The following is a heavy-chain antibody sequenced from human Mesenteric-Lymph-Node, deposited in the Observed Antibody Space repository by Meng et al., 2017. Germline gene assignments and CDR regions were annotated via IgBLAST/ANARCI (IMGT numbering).Heavy chain of an antibody. CDR1: GFTFSSYA. Sequence: QVQRVECGGGVVHPGSSLRLSCAASGFTFSSYAMHWVRQAPGKGLEWVAVISYDGSNKYYADSVKGRFTISRDNSKNTLYLQMNSLRAEDTAVYYCARDPDIVGATHFDYWGQGTLVTVSS. CDR2: ISYDGSNK. CDR3: ARDPDIVGATHFDY. D-gene: IGHD1-26*01. J-gene: IGHJ4*02. V-gene: IGHV3-30*01.